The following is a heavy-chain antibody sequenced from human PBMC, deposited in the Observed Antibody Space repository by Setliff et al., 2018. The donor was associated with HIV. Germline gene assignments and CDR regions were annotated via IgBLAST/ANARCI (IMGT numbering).Heavy chain of an antibody. J-gene: IGHJ4*02. V-gene: IGHV3-21*01. CDR3: ARDRAAFRLTY. CDR2: ISSSSSYI. CDR1: GFTFSSYS. Sequence: GGSLRLSCAASGFTFSSYSMNWVRQAPGKGLEWVSFISSSSSYIYYADSVKGRFTISRDNVKNSLYLQMNSLRAEDTAVYYCARDRAAFRLTYWGQGTLVTVSS. D-gene: IGHD3-3*02.